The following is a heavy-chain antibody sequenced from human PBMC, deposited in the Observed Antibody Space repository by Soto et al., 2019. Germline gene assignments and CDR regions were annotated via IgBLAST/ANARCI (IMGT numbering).Heavy chain of an antibody. V-gene: IGHV3-9*01. CDR2: ITWNSGRI. D-gene: IGHD6-19*01. J-gene: IGHJ4*02. CDR1: IFTFDVYA. CDR3: AKEMLGRAVAGTVDY. Sequence: EVQLVESGGSLVQPGRSLRLSCVFSIFTFDVYAMHWVRQAPGKGLEWVSGITWNSGRIAYADSVKGRFTISRDNAKNSLYLQMNSLRAEDTALYYCAKEMLGRAVAGTVDYWGQGTLVTVSS.